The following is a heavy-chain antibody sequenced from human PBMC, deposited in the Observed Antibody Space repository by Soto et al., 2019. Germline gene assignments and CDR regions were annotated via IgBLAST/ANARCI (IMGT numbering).Heavy chain of an antibody. Sequence: EVQLVESGGGLVQPGGSLRLSCAASGFTFSSYDMHWVRQATGKGLEWVSAIGTAGDTYYPGSVKGRFTISRENAKNSLYLQMNSLRAGDTAVYYCARAGYSSGWYGPDYYYGMDVWGQGTTVTVSS. D-gene: IGHD6-19*01. CDR2: IGTAGDT. J-gene: IGHJ6*02. V-gene: IGHV3-13*01. CDR3: ARAGYSSGWYGPDYYYGMDV. CDR1: GFTFSSYD.